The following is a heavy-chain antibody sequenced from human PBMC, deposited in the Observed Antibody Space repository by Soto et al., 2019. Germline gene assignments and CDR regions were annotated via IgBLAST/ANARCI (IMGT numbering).Heavy chain of an antibody. CDR1: GYTFTSYG. D-gene: IGHD6-19*01. V-gene: IGHV1-18*01. CDR2: ISAYNGNT. Sequence: ASVKVSCKASGYTFTSYGISWVRQAPGQGLEWMGWISAYNGNTNYAQKLQGRVTMTTDTSTSTAYMELRSLRSDDTAVYYCARVPPEVAGMGNYFDYWGQGNLVTVSS. J-gene: IGHJ4*02. CDR3: ARVPPEVAGMGNYFDY.